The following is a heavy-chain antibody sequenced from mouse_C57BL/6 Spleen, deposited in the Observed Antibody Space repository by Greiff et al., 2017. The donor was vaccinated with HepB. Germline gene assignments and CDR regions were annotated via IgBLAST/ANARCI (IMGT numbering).Heavy chain of an antibody. J-gene: IGHJ1*03. D-gene: IGHD2-4*01. CDR1: GFTFSSYA. V-gene: IGHV5-9-1*02. Sequence: EVNVVESGEGLVKPGGSLKLSCAASGFTFSSYAMSWVRQTPEKRLEWVAYISSGGDYIYYADTVKGRFTISRDNARNTLYLQMSSLKSEDTAMYYCTRAGLRREDWYFDVWGTGTTVTVSS. CDR2: ISSGGDYI. CDR3: TRAGLRREDWYFDV.